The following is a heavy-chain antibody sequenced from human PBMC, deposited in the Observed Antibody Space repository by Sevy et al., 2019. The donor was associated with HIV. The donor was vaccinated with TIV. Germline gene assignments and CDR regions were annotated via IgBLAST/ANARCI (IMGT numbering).Heavy chain of an antibody. D-gene: IGHD4-17*01. J-gene: IGHJ6*02. CDR1: GFIFKSYG. CDR2: IRNDGSTK. V-gene: IGHV3-30*02. Sequence: GGSLRLSCAASGFIFKSYGMHWVRQAPGKGLEWVTFIRNDGSTKYYAASVRGRFTASRDNSKNTLYLQMNSLRPEDTAVYYCVKGPHPAVTTSYALDVWGQGTTVTVSS. CDR3: VKGPHPAVTTSYALDV.